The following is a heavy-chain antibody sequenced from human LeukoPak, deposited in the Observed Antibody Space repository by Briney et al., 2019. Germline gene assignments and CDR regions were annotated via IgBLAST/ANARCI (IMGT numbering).Heavy chain of an antibody. CDR3: ARVAGNCGGDCYRLVY. D-gene: IGHD2-21*01. V-gene: IGHV1-8*01. Sequence: GASVKVSCTASGFTFTTYDIDWVRQATGKGLEWLSGMSPNSGNTGYAQKFQGRVTMTRNTSISSAYMEMNSLRSEDTAVYYCARVAGNCGGDCYRLVYWGQGTLVTVAS. CDR1: GFTFTTYD. J-gene: IGHJ4*02. CDR2: MSPNSGNT.